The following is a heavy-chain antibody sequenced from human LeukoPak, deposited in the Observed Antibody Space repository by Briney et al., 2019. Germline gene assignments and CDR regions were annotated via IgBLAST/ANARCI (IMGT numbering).Heavy chain of an antibody. CDR1: GYTFTSYG. CDR3: ARDGDHYYDSSGYYIDY. V-gene: IGHV1-18*01. J-gene: IGHJ4*02. D-gene: IGHD3-22*01. CDR2: ISAYNDNT. Sequence: ASVKVSCKASGYTFTSYGISWVRQAPGQGLEWMGWISAYNDNTNYAQKLQGRVTMTTDTSTSTAYMELRSLRSDDTAVYYCARDGDHYYDSSGYYIDYWGQGTLVTVSS.